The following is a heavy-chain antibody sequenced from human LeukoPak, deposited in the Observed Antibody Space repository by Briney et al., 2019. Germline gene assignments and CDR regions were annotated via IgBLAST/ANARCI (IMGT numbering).Heavy chain of an antibody. Sequence: SETLSLTCTVSGGSISGYYWSWIRQPPGKGLEWIAYIYYNGVSNYNPSLKSRVIISVDSSKNQFSLKLSSVTAADTAVYYCARDSWLRDFQWGFDPWGQGTLVTVSS. V-gene: IGHV4-59*01. CDR2: IYYNGVS. CDR1: GGSISGYY. D-gene: IGHD3-9*01. CDR3: ARDSWLRDFQWGFDP. J-gene: IGHJ5*02.